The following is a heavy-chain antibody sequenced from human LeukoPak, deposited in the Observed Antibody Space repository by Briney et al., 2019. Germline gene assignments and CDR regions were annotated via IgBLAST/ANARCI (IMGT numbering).Heavy chain of an antibody. CDR1: GFTVSSNY. CDR3: ARDIRTGTFYSYYYMDV. V-gene: IGHV3-66*02. CDR2: IYSGGST. J-gene: IGHJ6*03. Sequence: GGSLRLSCAASGFTVSSNYMSWVRQAPGKGLEWVSVIYSGGSTYYADSVKGRFTISRDNSKNTLYLQMNSLRAEDTAVYYCARDIRTGTFYSYYYMDVWGKGTTVTVSS. D-gene: IGHD1-7*01.